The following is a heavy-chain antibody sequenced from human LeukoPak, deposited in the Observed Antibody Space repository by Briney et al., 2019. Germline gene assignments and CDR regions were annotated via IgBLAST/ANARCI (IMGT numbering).Heavy chain of an antibody. CDR1: GGSISSGIYY. V-gene: IGHV4-61*02. Sequence: SQTLSLTCTVSGGSISSGIYYWSWIRQPAGKGLEGIGLIYTSGSTNYNPSPKSRVTISVDTSKNQFSLKLSSVTAADTAVYYCARVRITMVRGVPAGDYYGMDVWGQGTTVTVSS. CDR3: ARVRITMVRGVPAGDYYGMDV. CDR2: IYTSGST. D-gene: IGHD3-10*01. J-gene: IGHJ6*02.